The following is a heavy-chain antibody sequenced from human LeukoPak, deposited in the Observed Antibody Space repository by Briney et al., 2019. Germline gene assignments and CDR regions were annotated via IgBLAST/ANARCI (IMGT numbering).Heavy chain of an antibody. J-gene: IGHJ3*02. CDR2: IYYSGST. CDR3: ARDGGYCSSTSCYGI. Sequence: PSETLSLTCTVSGGSISSYYWSWIRQPPGKGLEWIGYIYYSGSTNYNPSLKSRVTISVDTSKNQFSLKLSSVTAADTAVYYCARDGGYCSSTSCYGIWGQGTMVTVS. D-gene: IGHD2-2*01. V-gene: IGHV4-59*01. CDR1: GGSISSYY.